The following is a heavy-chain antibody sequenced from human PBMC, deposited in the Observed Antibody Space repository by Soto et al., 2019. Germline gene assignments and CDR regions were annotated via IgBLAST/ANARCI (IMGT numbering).Heavy chain of an antibody. CDR2: ISGSGGNT. CDR1: GFTFKSYT. CDR3: ARETMGIAVAGLDAFDI. Sequence: GGSLRLSCAAFGFTFKSYTMNWVRQAPGKGLEWVSSISGSGGNTYYADSVKGRFTISRDNSKSTLYLQMNSLRSDDTAVYYCARETMGIAVAGLDAFDIWGQGTMVTVSS. V-gene: IGHV3-23*01. J-gene: IGHJ3*02. D-gene: IGHD6-19*01.